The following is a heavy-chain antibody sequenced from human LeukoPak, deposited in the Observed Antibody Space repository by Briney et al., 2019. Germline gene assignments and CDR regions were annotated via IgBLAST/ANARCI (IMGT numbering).Heavy chain of an antibody. J-gene: IGHJ6*04. CDR2: IYYSGST. D-gene: IGHD3-9*01. CDR3: ARDSDWVSPYYYYGMDV. Sequence: SETLSLTCTVSGGSNSSGDYYWSWIRQPPGKGLEWIGYIYYSGSTYYNPSLKSRVTISVDTSKNQFSLKLSSVTAADTAVYYCARDSDWVSPYYYYGMDVWGKGTTVTVSS. CDR1: GGSNSSGDYY. V-gene: IGHV4-30-4*01.